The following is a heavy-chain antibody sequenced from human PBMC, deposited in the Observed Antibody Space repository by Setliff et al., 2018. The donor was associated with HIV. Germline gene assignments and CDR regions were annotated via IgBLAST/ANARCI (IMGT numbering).Heavy chain of an antibody. CDR1: GVSINRTDHY. V-gene: IGHV4-39*01. CDR3: ARVPVAGANWFDP. D-gene: IGHD2-21*01. J-gene: IGHJ5*02. CDR2: VSQSGST. Sequence: LSLTCSVSGVSINRTDHYWGWIRQSPGKRLEWIGSVSQSGSTYYNPSLKSRITISVDRSKNLFSLKLISVTAADQGVYFCARVPVAGANWFDPWGLGTLVTVSS.